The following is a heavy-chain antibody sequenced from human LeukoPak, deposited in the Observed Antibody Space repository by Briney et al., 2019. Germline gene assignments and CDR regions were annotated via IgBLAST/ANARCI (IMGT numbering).Heavy chain of an antibody. V-gene: IGHV3-74*01. J-gene: IGHJ4*02. CDR2: IHGDGSSP. CDR1: GFTFSHYW. CDR3: ARYGSLPDY. D-gene: IGHD1-1*01. Sequence: PGGSLRLSCAASGFTFSHYWMHWVRQVPGKGLVRVSRIHGDGSSPIYADSVKGRFTISRDNAKNTLYLQMNSLRVEDGGIYYCARYGSLPDYWGQGTLVTASS.